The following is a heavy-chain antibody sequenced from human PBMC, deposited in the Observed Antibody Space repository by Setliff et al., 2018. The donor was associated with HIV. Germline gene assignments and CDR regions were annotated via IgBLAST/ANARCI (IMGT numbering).Heavy chain of an antibody. Sequence: GGSLRLSCAASGFTVSSNYMSWVRQAPGKGLEWVSVIYSGGSTYYVDSVKGRFTISRDNSKSMLYLQMNSLRVEDTAMYYCARNPQGSYWVTRYGMDVWGRGTTVTVSS. CDR2: IYSGGST. J-gene: IGHJ6*02. CDR3: ARNPQGSYWVTRYGMDV. V-gene: IGHV3-53*05. CDR1: GFTVSSNY. D-gene: IGHD3-10*01.